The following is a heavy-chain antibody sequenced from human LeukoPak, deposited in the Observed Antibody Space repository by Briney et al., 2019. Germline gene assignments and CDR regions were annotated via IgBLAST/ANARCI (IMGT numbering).Heavy chain of an antibody. V-gene: IGHV3-20*04. CDR3: ASRRTTDYYYYYMDV. Sequence: GGSLRLSCAASGFTFDDYGMSWVRQAPGKGLEWVSGINWNGGSTGYADSVKGRFTISRDNAKNSLYLQMNSLRAEDTALYYCASRRTTDYYYYYMDVWGKGTTVTVSS. CDR1: GFTFDDYG. CDR2: INWNGGST. J-gene: IGHJ6*03. D-gene: IGHD2-2*01.